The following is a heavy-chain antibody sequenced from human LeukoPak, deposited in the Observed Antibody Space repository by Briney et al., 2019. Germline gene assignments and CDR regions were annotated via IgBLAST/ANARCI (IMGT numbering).Heavy chain of an antibody. V-gene: IGHV3-30*03. J-gene: IGHJ4*02. CDR3: ARDRAGGYSYGPDY. CDR1: GFTFSSYG. CDR2: ISYDGSNK. Sequence: QPGGSLRLSCAASGFTFSSYGMHWVRQAPGKGLEWVAVISYDGSNKYYADSVKGRFTISRDNSKNTLYLQMNSLRAEDTAVYYCARDRAGGYSYGPDYWGQGTLVTVSS. D-gene: IGHD5-18*01.